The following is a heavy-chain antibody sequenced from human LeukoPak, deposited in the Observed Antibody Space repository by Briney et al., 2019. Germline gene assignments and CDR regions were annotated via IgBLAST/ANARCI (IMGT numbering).Heavy chain of an antibody. J-gene: IGHJ5*02. CDR1: GFTFSGYE. Sequence: PGGSLRLSCAASGFTFSGYEMNWVRQAPGKGLEWVSYISSSGNTIYYADSVKGRFTISRDNAKNSLYLQMNSLRAEDTAVYYCARSDWFDPWGQGTLVTVSS. V-gene: IGHV3-48*03. CDR2: ISSSGNTI. CDR3: ARSDWFDP.